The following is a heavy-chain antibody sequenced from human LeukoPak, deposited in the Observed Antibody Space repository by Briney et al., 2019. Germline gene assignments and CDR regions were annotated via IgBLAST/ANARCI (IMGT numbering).Heavy chain of an antibody. J-gene: IGHJ4*02. CDR3: ARVWTNPYSYGSYYFDY. D-gene: IGHD5-18*01. V-gene: IGHV1-18*01. Sequence: ASVKVSCKASGYTFITYGITWVRQAPGQGLEWMGWISAFNGNTNYAQKLQGRVTMTTDTSTSTAYMELRSLRSDDTAVYYCARVWTNPYSYGSYYFDYWGQGTLVTVSS. CDR1: GYTFITYG. CDR2: ISAFNGNT.